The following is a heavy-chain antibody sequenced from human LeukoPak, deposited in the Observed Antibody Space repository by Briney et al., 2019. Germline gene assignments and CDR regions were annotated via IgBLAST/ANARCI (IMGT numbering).Heavy chain of an antibody. Sequence: SETLSLTYTVSGGSISSSSYYWGWIRQPPGKGLEWIGSIYYSGSTYYNPSLKSRVTISVDTSKNQFSLKLSSVTAADTAVYYCLNGVYDFWSGYYLDYYFDYWGQGTLVTVSS. D-gene: IGHD3-3*01. CDR1: GGSISSSSYY. V-gene: IGHV4-39*01. J-gene: IGHJ4*02. CDR3: LNGVYDFWSGYYLDYYFDY. CDR2: IYYSGST.